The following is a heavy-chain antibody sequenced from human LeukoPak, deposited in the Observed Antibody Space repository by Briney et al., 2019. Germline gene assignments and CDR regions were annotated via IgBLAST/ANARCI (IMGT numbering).Heavy chain of an antibody. CDR2: IWDDGSNE. CDR3: ARDRSGMDV. V-gene: IGHV3-33*01. J-gene: IGHJ6*02. CDR1: GFTFISYG. Sequence: PGGSLRLSCAASGFTFISYGMRGVREAPGEGLERVAVIWDDGSNEYYANTVKGRYTISRANSKNTLYMQMNSLRAEDTAVYYCARDRSGMDVWGQGTTVTVSS.